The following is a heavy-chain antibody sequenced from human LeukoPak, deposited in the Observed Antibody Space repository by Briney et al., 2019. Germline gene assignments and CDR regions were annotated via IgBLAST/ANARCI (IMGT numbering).Heavy chain of an antibody. J-gene: IGHJ4*02. D-gene: IGHD1-26*01. CDR2: IWYDGSNK. Sequence: PGGSLRLSCAASGFTFSSYGMHWVRQAPGKGLEWVAVIWYDGSNKYYADSVKGRFTISRDNSKNTLYLQMGSLRAEDVAVYFCARAGSPHGAYDQWGQGSLVTVSS. CDR3: ARAGSPHGAYDQ. CDR1: GFTFSSYG. V-gene: IGHV3-33*01.